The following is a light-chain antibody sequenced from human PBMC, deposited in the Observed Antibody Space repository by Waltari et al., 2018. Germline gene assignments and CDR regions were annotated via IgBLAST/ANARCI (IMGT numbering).Light chain of an antibody. V-gene: IGLV2-11*01. Sequence: QSALTQPRSVSGSPGPSVTISCPGTSSDFGGSNYVSWYQQHPGKAPKPMIDDVSKRPSGVPDRFSGSKSGNTAFLTISGLQAEDEADYYCCSYAGSYTWVFGGGTKLTVL. CDR3: CSYAGSYTWV. CDR2: DVS. CDR1: SSDFGGSNY. J-gene: IGLJ3*02.